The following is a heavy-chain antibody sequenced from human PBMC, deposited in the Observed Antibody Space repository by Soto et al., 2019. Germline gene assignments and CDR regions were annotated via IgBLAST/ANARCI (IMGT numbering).Heavy chain of an antibody. CDR3: ARALSSAAGLYFDY. D-gene: IGHD6-13*01. CDR1: GGSISAYY. CDR2: VHATDGT. Sequence: SETLSLTCTVSGGSISAYYWSWIRQPAGKGMEWVGRVHATDGTKYNPSLKSRVTMSIDTSKNQFSPNLGSLTATDTAVYYCARALSSAAGLYFDYWGQGILVTVSS. J-gene: IGHJ4*02. V-gene: IGHV4-4*07.